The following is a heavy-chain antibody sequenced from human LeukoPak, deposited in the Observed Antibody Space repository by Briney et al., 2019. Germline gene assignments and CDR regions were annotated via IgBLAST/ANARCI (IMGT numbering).Heavy chain of an antibody. D-gene: IGHD3-10*01. Sequence: GGSLRLSCAASGFTFSSYAMSWVRQAPGKGLEWVSALSGGGGDTYYADSVKGRFTISRDSSKSTLYLQMNSLRAEDTALYYCAKDLGVYGSGSYDYWGQGTLVTVSS. V-gene: IGHV3-23*01. CDR3: AKDLGVYGSGSYDY. CDR2: LSGGGGDT. J-gene: IGHJ4*02. CDR1: GFTFSSYA.